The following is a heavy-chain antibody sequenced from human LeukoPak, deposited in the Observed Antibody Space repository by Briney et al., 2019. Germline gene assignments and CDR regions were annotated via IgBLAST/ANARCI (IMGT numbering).Heavy chain of an antibody. CDR2: IKSKTDGGTT. CDR3: TTADGYNWNWFDFDY. V-gene: IGHV3-15*01. CDR1: GFTFSNAW. J-gene: IGHJ4*02. D-gene: IGHD1-1*01. Sequence: GGSLRLSCAASGFTFSNAWMSWVRQAPGKGLEWVGRIKSKTDGGTTDYAAPVKGRFTISRDDSKNTLYLQMNSLNTEATAVYYRTTADGYNWNWFDFDYWGQGTLVTVSS.